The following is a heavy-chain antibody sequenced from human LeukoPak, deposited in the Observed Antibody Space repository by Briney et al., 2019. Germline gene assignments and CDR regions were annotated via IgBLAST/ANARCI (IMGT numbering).Heavy chain of an antibody. J-gene: IGHJ4*02. D-gene: IGHD3-3*01. CDR2: INHSGST. Sequence: SETLSLTCAVYGGSFSGYYWSWIRQPPEKGLEWIGEINHSGSTNYNPSLKSRVTISVDTSKNQFSLKLSSVTAADTAVYYCARGRFLEMLDWGQGTLVTVSS. V-gene: IGHV4-34*01. CDR1: GGSFSGYY. CDR3: ARGRFLEMLD.